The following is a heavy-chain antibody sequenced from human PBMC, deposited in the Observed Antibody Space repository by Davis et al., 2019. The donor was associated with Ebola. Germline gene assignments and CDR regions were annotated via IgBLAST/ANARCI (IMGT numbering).Heavy chain of an antibody. CDR2: IRYDGSDK. J-gene: IGHJ4*02. V-gene: IGHV3-30*02. Sequence: GESLKISCAASGFTFSSYGMHWVRQAPGKGLEWVAFIRYDGSDKYYADSVKGRFTISRDNSKNTLYLQMNSLRAEDTAVYYCARERAYYYGSGSSFDYWGQGTLVTVSS. D-gene: IGHD3-10*01. CDR1: GFTFSSYG. CDR3: ARERAYYYGSGSSFDY.